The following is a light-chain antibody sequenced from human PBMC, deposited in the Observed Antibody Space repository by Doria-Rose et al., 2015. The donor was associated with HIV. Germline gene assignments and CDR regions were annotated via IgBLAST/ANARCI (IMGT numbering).Light chain of an antibody. Sequence: ASIGDRVTITCRASQTVSTSLNLFQQEPGKAPKLLIYAASRLQSGVPSRFSGSGSGTDFTLTISGLQPGDFATYYCQQTYSSPPWTFGQGTKVEMK. J-gene: IGKJ1*01. CDR1: QTVSTS. CDR2: AAS. CDR3: QQTYSSPPWT. V-gene: IGKV1-39*01.